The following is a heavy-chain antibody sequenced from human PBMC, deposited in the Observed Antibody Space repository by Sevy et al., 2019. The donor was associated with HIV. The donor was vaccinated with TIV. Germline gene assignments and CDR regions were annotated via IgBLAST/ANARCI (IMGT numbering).Heavy chain of an antibody. J-gene: IGHJ4*02. Sequence: GGSLRLSCAASGFTFSSYWMSWVRQAPGKGLEWVANIKQDGSEKYYVDSVKGRFTISRDNAKNSLYPQMNSLRAEDTAVYYCARDKIRFLEWLGSASDYWGQGTLVTVSS. D-gene: IGHD3-3*01. CDR1: GFTFSSYW. CDR3: ARDKIRFLEWLGSASDY. V-gene: IGHV3-7*03. CDR2: IKQDGSEK.